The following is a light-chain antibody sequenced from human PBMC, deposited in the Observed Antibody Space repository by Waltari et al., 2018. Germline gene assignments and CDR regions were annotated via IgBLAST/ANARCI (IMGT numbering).Light chain of an antibody. Sequence: QSALTQPASVSGSPGQSITISCSGTSDDIGGFNLVSWYQQYPGKAPKLIIYEVSKWPSGVCCRVSGSKSGSTASLTISGLQPEDEAEYFCCSYSRVTTYVVFGGGTRVTV. V-gene: IGLV2-23*02. CDR3: CSYSRVTTYVV. J-gene: IGLJ2*01. CDR2: EVS. CDR1: SDDIGGFNL.